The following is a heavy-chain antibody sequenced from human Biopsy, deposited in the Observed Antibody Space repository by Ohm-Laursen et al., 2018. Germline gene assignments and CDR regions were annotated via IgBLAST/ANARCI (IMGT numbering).Heavy chain of an antibody. J-gene: IGHJ4*02. V-gene: IGHV3-23*01. Sequence: PLRLSCAASGFTFSSNAMSWVRQAPGKGLEWVSGISGRTSGTYYADSVKGRFTISRDNSKNTLYLQMSSLRAEDTALYYCAKCMTYSGDGIDYWGQGTLVTVSS. CDR3: AKCMTYSGDGIDY. D-gene: IGHD5-12*01. CDR2: ISGRTSGT. CDR1: GFTFSSNA.